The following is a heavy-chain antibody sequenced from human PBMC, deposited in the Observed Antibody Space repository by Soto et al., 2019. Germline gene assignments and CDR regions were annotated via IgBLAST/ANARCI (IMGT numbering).Heavy chain of an antibody. J-gene: IGHJ6*02. Sequence: GGSLRLSCAASGFTFSNYGMHWFRQAPGKGLAWVAIIWHDGNNKYYADSVRGRFIISRDNSKNRLYLQMNSLRAEDTAVYYCASDLVGASDSYGLDVWGQGTPVTVSS. CDR1: GFTFSNYG. CDR3: ASDLVGASDSYGLDV. V-gene: IGHV3-33*01. D-gene: IGHD1-26*01. CDR2: IWHDGNNK.